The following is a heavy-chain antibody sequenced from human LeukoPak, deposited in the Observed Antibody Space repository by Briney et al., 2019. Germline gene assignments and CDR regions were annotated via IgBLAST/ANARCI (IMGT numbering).Heavy chain of an antibody. J-gene: IGHJ4*02. V-gene: IGHV3-9*03. CDR2: ISWNSGKI. CDR1: GFTFDDCA. Sequence: GGSLRLSCAASGFTFDDCAMHWVRQVPGKGLEWVSGISWNSGKIGYADSVKSRFTISRDNAKNSLYLQMNSLRTEDMALYYCVRDISATVTSEFSYWGPGTLVTVSS. D-gene: IGHD4-17*01. CDR3: VRDISATVTSEFSY.